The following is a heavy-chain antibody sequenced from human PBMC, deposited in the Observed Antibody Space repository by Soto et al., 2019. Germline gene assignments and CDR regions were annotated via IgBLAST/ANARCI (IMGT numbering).Heavy chain of an antibody. D-gene: IGHD2-2*02. V-gene: IGHV3-23*01. CDR3: AARGEYCSSTRCYTYYGMDV. CDR2: ISASGGNT. CDR1: GFTFSSYA. J-gene: IGHJ6*02. Sequence: PVGSLRLSCAASGFTFSSYAMSWVRQAQGEGLEWVPSISASGGNTYNADPVKGRFTSSRDNPKNTLYLQMNSLRTEDTAVYYCAARGEYCSSTRCYTYYGMDVWGQGTTVTVSS.